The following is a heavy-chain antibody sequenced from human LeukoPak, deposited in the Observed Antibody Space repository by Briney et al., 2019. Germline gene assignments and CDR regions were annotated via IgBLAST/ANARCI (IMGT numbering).Heavy chain of an antibody. CDR2: VNHSGRT. D-gene: IGHD5-12*01. J-gene: IGHJ4*02. CDR3: ARSPRYSGYDYGSDY. V-gene: IGHV4-34*01. CDR1: GGSFSAYY. Sequence: SETLSLTCAVYGGSFSAYYWSWIRPPPGKGLAWIGEVNHSGRTNYNASLKSRVTISVDTSKNQFSLKMSYVTAADTAVYYCARSPRYSGYDYGSDYWGRGILVTVSS.